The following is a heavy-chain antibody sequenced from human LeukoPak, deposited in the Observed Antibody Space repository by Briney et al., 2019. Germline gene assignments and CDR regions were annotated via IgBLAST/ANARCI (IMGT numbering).Heavy chain of an antibody. CDR2: ISNDGSST. V-gene: IGHV3-74*01. CDR1: GLTVTTYG. D-gene: IGHD2-8*02. Sequence: GGSLRLSCAASGLTVTTYGMHWVRQAPGKGLVWVSRISNDGSSTSYAGSVKGRFTISRDNAKNTLYLQMNSLRDEDTAVYYCARDNEFCTGGTCRLDFWGQGALVTVSS. CDR3: ARDNEFCTGGTCRLDF. J-gene: IGHJ4*02.